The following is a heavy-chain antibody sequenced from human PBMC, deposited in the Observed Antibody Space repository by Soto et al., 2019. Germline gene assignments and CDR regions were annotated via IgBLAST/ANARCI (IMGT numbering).Heavy chain of an antibody. J-gene: IGHJ5*02. CDR1: GFTFGDYA. D-gene: IGHD5-12*01. V-gene: IGHV3-49*03. CDR2: IRSKAYGGTT. Sequence: GSLRLSCTASGFTFGDYAMSWFRQAPGKGLEWVGFIRSKAYGGTTEYAASVKGRFTISRDDSKGIAYLQMNSLKTEDTAVYYCTRRVSGYDSFWFDPWGQGTLVTVPQ. CDR3: TRRVSGYDSFWFDP.